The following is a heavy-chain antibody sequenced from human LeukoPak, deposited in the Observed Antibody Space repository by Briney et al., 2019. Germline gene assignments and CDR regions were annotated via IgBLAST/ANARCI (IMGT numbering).Heavy chain of an antibody. D-gene: IGHD3-16*02. CDR2: ISYDGSNK. CDR1: GFTFNNYG. V-gene: IGHV3-30*18. J-gene: IGHJ6*02. Sequence: GGSLRLSCAACGFTFNNYGMQLVRQAPGKGLEWVAVISYDGSNKYYVDSVKGRFTISRDNSKNTLSLQIHSLVAEDTAVYYCAKASIYVYYGMDVWGQGTTVIVSS. CDR3: AKASIYVYYGMDV.